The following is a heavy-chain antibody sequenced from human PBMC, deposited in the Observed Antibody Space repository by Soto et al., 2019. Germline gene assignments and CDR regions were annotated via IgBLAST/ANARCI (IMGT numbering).Heavy chain of an antibody. Sequence: GGSLRLSCAASGFAFSSHPMSWVRQAPEKGLEWVAGISDGGDLTYNADSVRGRFTTSRDNSRNTLYLQMNSLRAEDTAVYYCARRVIGSSRAFDIWGQGTMVTVSS. J-gene: IGHJ3*02. CDR3: ARRVIGSSRAFDI. CDR2: ISDGGDLT. V-gene: IGHV3-23*01. D-gene: IGHD3-10*01. CDR1: GFAFSSHP.